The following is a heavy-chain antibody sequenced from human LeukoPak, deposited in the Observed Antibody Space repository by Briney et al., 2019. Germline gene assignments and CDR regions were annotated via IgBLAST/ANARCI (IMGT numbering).Heavy chain of an antibody. CDR1: GFTFSSYS. CDR3: ARDWAVAGTAY. J-gene: IGHJ4*02. CDR2: ISSSSSYM. V-gene: IGHV3-21*01. D-gene: IGHD6-19*01. Sequence: GGSLRLSCAASGFTFSSYSMNWVRQAPGKGLEWVSSISSSSSYMYYADSVKGRFTISRDNAKNSLYLQMNSLRAEDTAVYYCARDWAVAGTAYWGQGTLVTVSS.